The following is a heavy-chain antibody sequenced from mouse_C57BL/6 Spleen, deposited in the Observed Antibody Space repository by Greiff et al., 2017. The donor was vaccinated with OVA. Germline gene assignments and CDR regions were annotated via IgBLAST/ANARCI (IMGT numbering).Heavy chain of an antibody. V-gene: IGHV3-6*01. CDR2: ISYDGSN. CDR1: GYSITSGYY. Sequence: EVKLVESGPGLVKPSQSLSLTCSVTGYSITSGYYWNWIRQFPGNKLEWMGYISYDGSNNYNPSLKNRISITRDTSKNQFFLKLNSVTTEDTATYYCAREETAQAAWFADWGQGTLVTVSA. D-gene: IGHD3-2*02. CDR3: AREETAQAAWFAD. J-gene: IGHJ3*01.